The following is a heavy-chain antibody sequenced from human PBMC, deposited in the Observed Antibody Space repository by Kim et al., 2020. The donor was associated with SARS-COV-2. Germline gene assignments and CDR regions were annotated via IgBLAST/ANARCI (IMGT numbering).Heavy chain of an antibody. CDR2: ISYDGSNK. CDR3: AKASSYSSSSVYYYYGMDV. D-gene: IGHD6-6*01. V-gene: IGHV3-30*18. CDR1: GFTFSSYG. J-gene: IGHJ6*02. Sequence: GGSLRLSCSASGFTFSSYGMHWVRQAPGKGLEWVAVISYDGSNKYYADSVKGRFTISRDNSKNTLYLQMNSLRAEDTAVYYCAKASSYSSSSVYYYYGMDVWGQGTTVTVSS.